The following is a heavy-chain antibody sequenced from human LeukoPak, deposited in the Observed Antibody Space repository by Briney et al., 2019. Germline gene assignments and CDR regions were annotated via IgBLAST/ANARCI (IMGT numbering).Heavy chain of an antibody. CDR1: GYTFTSYG. Sequence: ASVKVSCKASGYTFTSYGISWVRQAPGQGLEWMGWISAYNGNTNYAQKLQGRVTMTTDASTSTAYMELRSLRSDDTAVYYCARGAADLSRYYYYGMDVWGQGTMVTVSS. CDR3: ARGAADLSRYYYYGMDV. J-gene: IGHJ6*02. CDR2: ISAYNGNT. V-gene: IGHV1-18*01. D-gene: IGHD3-16*02.